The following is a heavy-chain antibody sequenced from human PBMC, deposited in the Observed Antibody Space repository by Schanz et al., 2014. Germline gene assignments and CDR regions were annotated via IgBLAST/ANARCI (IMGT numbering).Heavy chain of an antibody. Sequence: EVQLVESGGGLVKPGGSLRLSCAASTFTFSSDWMSWVRQAPGKGLEWVANIKEDGSVKDYVDSVEGRFTISRDNAKRSLFLQMNSLRVEDTAVYFCVSQTGSPNYWGQGTLVTVSS. J-gene: IGHJ4*02. CDR3: VSQTGSPNY. CDR1: TFTFSSDW. V-gene: IGHV3-7*02. CDR2: IKEDGSVK. D-gene: IGHD6-13*01.